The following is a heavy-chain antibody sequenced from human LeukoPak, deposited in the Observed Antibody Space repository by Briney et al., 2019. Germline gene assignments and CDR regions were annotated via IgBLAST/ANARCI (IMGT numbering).Heavy chain of an antibody. CDR2: INDSGRT. D-gene: IGHD1-7*01. J-gene: IGHJ6*03. V-gene: IGHV4-34*01. CDR3: ARRWNYGRNYYIDV. CDR1: GGSLSNYY. Sequence: SETLSLTCAVYGGSLSNYYWSWIRQPPGKGLEWIGEINDSGRTNYNPSLMSRVTVSVDTSKNQFSLRLTSVTATDTAVYYCARRWNYGRNYYIDVWGKGATVSVSS.